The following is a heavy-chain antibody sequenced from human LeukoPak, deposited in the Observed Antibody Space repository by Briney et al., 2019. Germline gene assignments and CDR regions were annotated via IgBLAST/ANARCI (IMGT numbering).Heavy chain of an antibody. CDR3: ARFGLGKHIEVAGIPFDI. CDR2: ISAYNGNT. CDR1: GYSFTSNV. Sequence: GASVKDSCKASGYSFTSNVISWVRQAPGQGLEWMGWISAYNGNTNYAQKLQGRVTMTTDTSTSTAYMELRSLRSDDTAVYYCARFGLGKHIEVAGIPFDIWGQGTMVTVSS. D-gene: IGHD6-19*01. V-gene: IGHV1-18*01. J-gene: IGHJ3*02.